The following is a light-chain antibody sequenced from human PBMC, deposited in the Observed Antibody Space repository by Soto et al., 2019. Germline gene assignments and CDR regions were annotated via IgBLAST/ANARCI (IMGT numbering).Light chain of an antibody. J-gene: IGKJ5*01. CDR3: QQLNNYPFT. CDR1: QGVSRF. CDR2: AAS. Sequence: IPFTQSPSSLSASVGDRVTITCRASQGVSRFLAWYQQRPGKAPNLLIFAASTLHSGVPSRFSGSGSGTDFTLTIDTLQPEDFATYYCQQLNNYPFTFGQGTRLE. V-gene: IGKV1-9*01.